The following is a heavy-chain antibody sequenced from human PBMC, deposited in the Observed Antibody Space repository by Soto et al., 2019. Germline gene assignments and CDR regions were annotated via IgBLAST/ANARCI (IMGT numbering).Heavy chain of an antibody. J-gene: IGHJ6*02. Sequence: GGSLRLSCTASGFTFSSYWMHWVRQAPGEGLVWVSRINSDAISTDYADYADSVKGRFTISRDNAKNTLYLQMYSLRAEDTAVYYCARETWGYGLDVWGQGTTVTVSS. CDR2: INSDAIST. V-gene: IGHV3-74*01. D-gene: IGHD3-16*01. CDR3: ARETWGYGLDV. CDR1: GFTFSSYW.